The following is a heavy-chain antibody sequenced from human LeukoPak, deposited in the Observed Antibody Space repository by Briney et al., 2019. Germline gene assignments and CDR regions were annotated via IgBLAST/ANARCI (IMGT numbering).Heavy chain of an antibody. CDR2: ISYDGSNK. J-gene: IGHJ4*02. V-gene: IGHV3-30*18. CDR3: AKDSDYYDILTGPLIFDY. D-gene: IGHD3-9*01. Sequence: GGSLRLSCAASGFTFSSYGMHWVRQAPGKGLEWVAVISYDGSNKYYADSVKGRFTISRDNSKNTLYLQMNSLRAEDTAVYYCAKDSDYYDILTGPLIFDYWGQGTLVTVSS. CDR1: GFTFSSYG.